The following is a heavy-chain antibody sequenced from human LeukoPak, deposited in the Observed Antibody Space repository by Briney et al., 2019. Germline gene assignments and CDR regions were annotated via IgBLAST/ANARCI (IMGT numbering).Heavy chain of an antibody. Sequence: ASVKDSCKASGYTFTSYAMHWVRQAPGQRLEWMGWINAGNGNTKYSQKFQGRVTITRDTSASTAYMELSSLRSEDTAVYYCARSHGSSSRWYYFDYWGQGTLVTVSS. V-gene: IGHV1-3*01. D-gene: IGHD6-13*01. CDR2: INAGNGNT. CDR3: ARSHGSSSRWYYFDY. CDR1: GYTFTSYA. J-gene: IGHJ4*02.